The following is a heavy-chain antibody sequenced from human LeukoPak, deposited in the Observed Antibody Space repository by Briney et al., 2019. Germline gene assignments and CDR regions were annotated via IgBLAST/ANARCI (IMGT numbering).Heavy chain of an antibody. J-gene: IGHJ4*02. CDR3: ARAGRKSSSGFDY. D-gene: IGHD6-6*01. Sequence: PSETQSLTCAVYGGSFSGYYWSWIRQPPGKGLEWIGEINHSGSTNYNPSLKSRVTISVDTSKNQFSLKLSSVTAADTAVYYCARAGRKSSSGFDYWGQGTLVTVSS. V-gene: IGHV4-34*01. CDR2: INHSGST. CDR1: GGSFSGYY.